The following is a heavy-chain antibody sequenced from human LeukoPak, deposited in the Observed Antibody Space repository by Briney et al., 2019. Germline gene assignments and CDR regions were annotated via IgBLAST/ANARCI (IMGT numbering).Heavy chain of an antibody. J-gene: IGHJ2*01. Sequence: GGSLRLSCAASGFTFSSYAMNWVRQAPGRGLEWVSSISSSGYIHYADSVKGRFTISRDNAKNSVYLQMDSLRAEDTAVYYCARGSSSWHANWYFDLWGRGTLVTVSS. CDR3: ARGSSSWHANWYFDL. D-gene: IGHD6-13*01. CDR2: ISSSGYI. V-gene: IGHV3-21*01. CDR1: GFTFSSYA.